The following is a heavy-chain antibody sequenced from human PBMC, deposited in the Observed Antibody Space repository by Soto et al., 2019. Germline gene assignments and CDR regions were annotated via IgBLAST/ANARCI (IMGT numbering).Heavy chain of an antibody. J-gene: IGHJ4*02. V-gene: IGHV4-39*07. CDR1: CFSIVSTLCH. Sequence: SDTLSLTFFFLCFSIVSTLCHWGWIRQPPGKGLEWIGYIYHSGSTYYNPSLKSRVTISVDRSKNQFSLKLSSVTAADTAVYYCARVPDYWGQGTLVTVS. CDR3: ARVPDY. CDR2: IYHSGST.